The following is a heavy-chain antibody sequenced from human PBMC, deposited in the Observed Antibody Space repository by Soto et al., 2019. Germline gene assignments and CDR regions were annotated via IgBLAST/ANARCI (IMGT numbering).Heavy chain of an antibody. CDR3: ARKSDAVASKPPAY. Sequence: SETLSLTCTVSGGSISSSSYYWGWIRQPPGKGLEWIGSIYHSGSTSYNPSLKSRVTISVDTSKNQLSLRLSSVTVADTAVYYCARKSDAVASKPPAYWGQGTLVTVSS. CDR2: IYHSGST. J-gene: IGHJ4*02. D-gene: IGHD6-19*01. V-gene: IGHV4-39*01. CDR1: GGSISSSSYY.